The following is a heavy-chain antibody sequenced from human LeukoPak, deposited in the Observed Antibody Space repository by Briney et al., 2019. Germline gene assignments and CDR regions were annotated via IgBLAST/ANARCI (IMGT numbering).Heavy chain of an antibody. CDR3: AKDQSYSDSSGYQYYFVY. J-gene: IGHJ4*02. Sequence: GGSLRLSCAASGFSFSTYGMHWVRQAPGKRLEWVAFIRYDGSNDYYADSVKGRFTISRDNSKNTLYLQMNSLRAEDTALYYCAKDQSYSDSSGYQYYFVYWGQGTMVTVPS. CDR1: GFSFSTYG. V-gene: IGHV3-30*02. CDR2: IRYDGSND. D-gene: IGHD3-22*01.